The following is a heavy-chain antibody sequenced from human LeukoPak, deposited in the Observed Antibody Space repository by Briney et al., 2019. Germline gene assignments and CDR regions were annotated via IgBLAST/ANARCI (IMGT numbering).Heavy chain of an antibody. D-gene: IGHD3-22*01. J-gene: IGHJ4*02. Sequence: PSETLSLTCAVSGGSISSSNWWSWVRQPPGKGLEWIGEIYHSGSTNYNPSLKSRVTISVDTSKNQFSLKLSSVTAADTAVYYCARWYYYDSSGSPLWGNFDYWGQGTLVTVSS. CDR2: IYHSGST. CDR1: GGSISSSNW. CDR3: ARWYYYDSSGSPLWGNFDY. V-gene: IGHV4-4*02.